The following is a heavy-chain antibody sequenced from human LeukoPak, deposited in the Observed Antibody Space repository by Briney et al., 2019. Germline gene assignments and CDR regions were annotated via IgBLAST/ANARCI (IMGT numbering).Heavy chain of an antibody. J-gene: IGHJ6*02. CDR1: GFTFSNYA. V-gene: IGHV3-23*01. Sequence: GGSLRLSCAASGFTFSNYAMSWVRQTPGKGLEWVSSISSSGASTYYADSVKGRFTISRDNSKNTLSLQMNSLRAEDTAVYYCAKSFQSGYSYGYYYYYGMDVWGQGTTVTVSS. CDR2: ISSSGAST. CDR3: AKSFQSGYSYGYYYYYGMDV. D-gene: IGHD5-18*01.